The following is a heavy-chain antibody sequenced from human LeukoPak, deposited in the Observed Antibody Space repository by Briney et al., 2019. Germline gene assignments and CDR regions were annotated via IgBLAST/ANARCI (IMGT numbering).Heavy chain of an antibody. D-gene: IGHD6-19*01. Sequence: GESLRISCKGSGYSFANYWISWVRQMPGKGLEWMGRINPSDSYTNYNPSFQGHVTFSVDKSIATAYLQWTTLKASDTAMYYCARGGWLDDYGGQGTLVTVSS. J-gene: IGHJ4*02. CDR3: ARGGWLDDY. CDR1: GYSFANYW. V-gene: IGHV5-10-1*01. CDR2: INPSDSYT.